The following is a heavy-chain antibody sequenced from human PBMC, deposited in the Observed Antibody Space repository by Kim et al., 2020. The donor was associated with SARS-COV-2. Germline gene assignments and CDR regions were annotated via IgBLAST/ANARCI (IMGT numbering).Heavy chain of an antibody. CDR1: GGSISSGGYY. J-gene: IGHJ3*02. CDR2: IYYSGST. D-gene: IGHD3-22*01. Sequence: SETLSLTCTVSGGSISSGGYYWSWIRQHPGKGLEWIGYIYYSGSTYYNPSLKSRVTISVDTSKNQFSLKLSSVTAADTAVYYCARAPITMIVVVNAFDIWGQGTMFTVSS. CDR3: ARAPITMIVVVNAFDI. V-gene: IGHV4-31*03.